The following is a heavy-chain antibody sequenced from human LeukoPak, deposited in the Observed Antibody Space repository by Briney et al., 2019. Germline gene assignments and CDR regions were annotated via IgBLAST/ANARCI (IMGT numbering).Heavy chain of an antibody. Sequence: ASVKVSCKASGYTFTGYYMHWVRQAPGQGLEWMGWINPNSGGTNYAQKFQGRVTMTRDTSISTAYMELSRLRSDDTAVYYRARVTRANYYDSSGHIDYWGQGTLVTVSS. CDR2: INPNSGGT. CDR3: ARVTRANYYDSSGHIDY. D-gene: IGHD3-22*01. CDR1: GYTFTGYY. V-gene: IGHV1-2*02. J-gene: IGHJ4*02.